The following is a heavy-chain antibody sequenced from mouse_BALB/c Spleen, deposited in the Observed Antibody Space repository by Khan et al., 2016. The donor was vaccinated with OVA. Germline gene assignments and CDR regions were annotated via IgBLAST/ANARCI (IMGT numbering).Heavy chain of an antibody. CDR1: GYSITSDYA. Sequence: EVQLVESGPGLVKPSQSLSLTCTVTGYSITSDYAWNWIRQFPGNKLEWMGHISYSGNTKYNPSLKSRISITRDTSKNQFFLQLNSVTTEDTATYYCARIYGGDVDYWGQGTTLTVSS. V-gene: IGHV3-2*02. J-gene: IGHJ2*01. CDR3: ARIYGGDVDY. CDR2: ISYSGNT. D-gene: IGHD1-1*01.